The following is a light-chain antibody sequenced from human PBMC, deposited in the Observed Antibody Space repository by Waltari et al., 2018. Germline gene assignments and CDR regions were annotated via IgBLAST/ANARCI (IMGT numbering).Light chain of an antibody. J-gene: IGKJ4*01. V-gene: IGKV1-9*01. Sequence: DIQLTQSPSFLSASVGDRVPITCRASQGISSYLAWYQQKPGKAPKLLIYGASTLQSGVPSRFSGSGSGTEFTLTISSLQPEDFATYYCQQLDGYPLTFGGGTKVEIK. CDR1: QGISSY. CDR3: QQLDGYPLT. CDR2: GAS.